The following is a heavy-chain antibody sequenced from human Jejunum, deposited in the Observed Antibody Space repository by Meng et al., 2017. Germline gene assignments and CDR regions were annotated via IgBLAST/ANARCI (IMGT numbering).Heavy chain of an antibody. J-gene: IGHJ4*02. CDR1: GDSISSTSW. Sequence: QVQRRQWGAGLVKPSGTLSLTCEVSGDSISSTSWWDWLRQPPGKGLEWIGEIYHSGRSNFIPSLKSRVSISADTSKNQFSLKLSSVTAADTAVYYCARGSRGYSYGWGQGTLVTVSS. V-gene: IGHV4-4*02. D-gene: IGHD5-18*01. CDR3: ARGSRGYSYG. CDR2: IYHSGRS.